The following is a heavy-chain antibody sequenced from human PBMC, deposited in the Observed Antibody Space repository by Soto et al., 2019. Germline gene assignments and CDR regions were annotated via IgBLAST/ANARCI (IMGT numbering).Heavy chain of an antibody. Sequence: SETLSLTCTVSGGSVSSGSYYWSWIRQPPGKGLEWIGYIYYSGSTNYNPSLKSRVTISVDTSKNQFSLKLSSVTAADTAVYYCARAVTMMGIDYWGQGTLVTVSS. CDR1: GGSVSSGSYY. D-gene: IGHD3-22*01. V-gene: IGHV4-61*01. CDR3: ARAVTMMGIDY. J-gene: IGHJ4*02. CDR2: IYYSGST.